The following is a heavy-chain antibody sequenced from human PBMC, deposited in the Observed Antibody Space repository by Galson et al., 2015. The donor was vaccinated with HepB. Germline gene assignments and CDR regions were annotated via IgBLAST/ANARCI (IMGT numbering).Heavy chain of an antibody. J-gene: IGHJ4*02. V-gene: IGHV1-69*13. D-gene: IGHD6-6*01. Sequence: SVKVSCKASGGTFSSYAISWVRQAPGQGLEWMGGIIPIFGTANYAQKFQGRVTITADESTSTAYMELSSLRSEDTAVYYCARGGDIAVRWVAADYWGQGTLVTVSS. CDR1: GGTFSSYA. CDR2: IIPIFGTA. CDR3: ARGGDIAVRWVAADY.